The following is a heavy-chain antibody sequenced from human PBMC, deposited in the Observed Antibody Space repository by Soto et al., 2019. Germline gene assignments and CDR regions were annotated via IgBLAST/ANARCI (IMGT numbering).Heavy chain of an antibody. CDR1: GGSVSSGSYY. CDR3: ARDGGPVYYYGMDV. Sequence: PSETLSLTCTVSGGSVSSGSYYWSWIRQPPGKGLEWIGYIYYSGSTNYNPSLKSRVTISVDTSKNQFSLKLSSVTAADTAVYYCARDGGPVYYYGMDVWGQGTTVTVSS. V-gene: IGHV4-61*01. J-gene: IGHJ6*02. CDR2: IYYSGST.